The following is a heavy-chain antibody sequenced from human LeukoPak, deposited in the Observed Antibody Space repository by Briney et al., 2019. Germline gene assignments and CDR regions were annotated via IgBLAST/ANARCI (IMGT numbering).Heavy chain of an antibody. CDR2: ISYDGSNK. CDR3: AREGLSAVEPPGLWDYYYGMDV. Sequence: GGSLRLSCAASGFTFSSYAMHWVRQAPGKGLEGVAVISYDGSNKYYADSVKGRFTISRDNSKNTLYLQMNSLRAEDTAVYYCAREGLSAVEPPGLWDYYYGMDVWGQGTTVTVSS. V-gene: IGHV3-30-3*01. CDR1: GFTFSSYA. J-gene: IGHJ6*02. D-gene: IGHD3-16*02.